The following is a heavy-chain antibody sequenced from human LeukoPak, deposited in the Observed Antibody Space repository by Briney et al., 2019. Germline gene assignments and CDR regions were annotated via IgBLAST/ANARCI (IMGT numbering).Heavy chain of an antibody. D-gene: IGHD3-16*02. Sequence: GESLRISCKGSGYTFTSYWITWVRQMPGKGLEWMGRIDPSDSYTNYSPSFQGHVTIPAVKSISTVYLQWSSLQASDTAMYYCARRVGELSPDDFWGQGTLVTVSS. CDR2: IDPSDSYT. CDR3: ARRVGELSPDDF. CDR1: GYTFTSYW. J-gene: IGHJ4*02. V-gene: IGHV5-10-1*01.